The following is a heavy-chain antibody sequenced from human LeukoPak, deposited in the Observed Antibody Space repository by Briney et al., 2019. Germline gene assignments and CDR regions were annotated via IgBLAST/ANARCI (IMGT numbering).Heavy chain of an antibody. J-gene: IGHJ3*02. CDR1: GGTFSSYA. CDR2: IIPIFGTA. D-gene: IGHD3-22*01. Sequence: GASVKVSCKASGGTFSSYAISWMRQAPGQGLEWMGGIIPIFGTANYAQKFQGRVTITADESTSTAYMELSSLRSEDTAVYYCASSFSSGPNDAFDIWGQGTMVTVSS. V-gene: IGHV1-69*13. CDR3: ASSFSSGPNDAFDI.